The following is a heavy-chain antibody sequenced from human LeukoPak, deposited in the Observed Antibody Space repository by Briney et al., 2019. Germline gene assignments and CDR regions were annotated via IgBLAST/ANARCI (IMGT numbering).Heavy chain of an antibody. Sequence: GGSLRPSCAASGFTFSDTYMRCISQHPGGGREWVSYISSSGSTIYYADSVKGRFTISMDNAKISLYLKMNSLRAEDTAVYYCPRVQGPAAMIGERNNWFDPWGQGTLVTVSS. CDR1: GFTFSDTY. J-gene: IGHJ5*02. CDR2: ISSSGSTI. D-gene: IGHD2-2*01. V-gene: IGHV3-11*04. CDR3: PRVQGPAAMIGERNNWFDP.